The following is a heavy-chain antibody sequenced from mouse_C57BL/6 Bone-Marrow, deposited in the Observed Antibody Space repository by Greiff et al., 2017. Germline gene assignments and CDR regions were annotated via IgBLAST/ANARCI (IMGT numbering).Heavy chain of an antibody. CDR1: GYTFTDYE. CDR3: TRSGYLLWTNYFDY. D-gene: IGHD2-1*01. V-gene: IGHV1-15*01. CDR2: IDPETGGT. Sequence: QVQLQQSGAELVRPGASVTLSCKASGYTFTDYEMHWVKQTPVHGLEWIGAIDPETGGTAYNQKFKGKAILTADKSSSTAYMELRSLTSEDSAVYYCTRSGYLLWTNYFDYWGQGTTLTVSS. J-gene: IGHJ2*01.